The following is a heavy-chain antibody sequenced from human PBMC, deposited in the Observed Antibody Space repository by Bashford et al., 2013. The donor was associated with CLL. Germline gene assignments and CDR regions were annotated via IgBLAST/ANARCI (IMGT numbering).Heavy chain of an antibody. CDR2: YHMMESNK. Sequence: GSLRLSLCQPLDSTFSSYAMPWVRQAPGKGAGVGGELYHMMESNKYYADSVKGRFTISRDNSKNTLYLQMNSLRAEDTAVYYCASLTDRHIVLIRGDWYFDLWARGHPGH. J-gene: IGHJ2*01. CDR3: ASLTDRHIVLIRGDWYFDL. V-gene: IGHV3-30-3*01. D-gene: IGHD2-8*01. CDR1: DSTFSSYA.